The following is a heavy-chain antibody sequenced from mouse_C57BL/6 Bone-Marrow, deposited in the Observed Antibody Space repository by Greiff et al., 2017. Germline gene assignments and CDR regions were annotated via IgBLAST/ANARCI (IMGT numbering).Heavy chain of an antibody. D-gene: IGHD1-1*01. V-gene: IGHV1-58*01. CDR2: IYIGNGYT. J-gene: IGHJ1*03. Sequence: VQLQQSGAELVRPGSSVKMSCKTSGYTFTSYGINWVKQRPGQGLEWIGYIYIGNGYTEYNEKFKGKATLTSDTSSSTAYMQRSSLTSEDSAIYFCARTRITTVVATGNFDVWGTGTTVTVSS. CDR3: ARTRITTVVATGNFDV. CDR1: GYTFTSYG.